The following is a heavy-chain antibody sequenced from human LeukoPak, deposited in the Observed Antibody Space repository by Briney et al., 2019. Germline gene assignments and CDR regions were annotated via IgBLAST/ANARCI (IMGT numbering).Heavy chain of an antibody. Sequence: SETLSLTCTVSGGSISSGGYYWSWIRQHPGKGLEWNGHIYYRDSTYYNPSLKSRVTISADTSKNQFSLELSSVTAADTAVYYCARDNYYDTSAYALHIWGQGTMVTVSS. CDR1: GGSISSGGYY. J-gene: IGHJ3*02. D-gene: IGHD3-22*01. CDR3: ARDNYYDTSAYALHI. V-gene: IGHV4-31*03. CDR2: IYYRDST.